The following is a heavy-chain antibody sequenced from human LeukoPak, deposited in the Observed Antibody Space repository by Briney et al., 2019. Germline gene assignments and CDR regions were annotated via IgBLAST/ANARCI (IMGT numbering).Heavy chain of an antibody. Sequence: GGSLRLSCAASGVTLNSVWMTWIRQAPGKGLEWVGRIKTKTQGGTTDYAAPVKGRFTISRDDSKNILFLQMNNLTNEDTAVYYRTTKQSVSRPYYYYGMDVWGQGTTVTVSS. V-gene: IGHV3-15*01. CDR2: IKTKTQGGTT. D-gene: IGHD3-3*01. CDR1: GVTLNSVW. J-gene: IGHJ6*02. CDR3: TTKQSVSRPYYYYGMDV.